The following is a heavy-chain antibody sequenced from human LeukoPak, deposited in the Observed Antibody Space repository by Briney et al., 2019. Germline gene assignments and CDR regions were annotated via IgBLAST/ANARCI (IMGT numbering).Heavy chain of an antibody. J-gene: IGHJ4*02. Sequence: TTSETLSLTCAVYGGSFSGYYWSWIRQPPGKGLEWIGEINHSGSTNYNPSLKSRVTISVDTSKNQFSLNLSSVTAADTAVYYCAARDILTVLHDYWGQGTLVTVSS. CDR1: GGSFSGYY. D-gene: IGHD3-9*01. CDR3: AARDILTVLHDY. V-gene: IGHV4-34*01. CDR2: INHSGST.